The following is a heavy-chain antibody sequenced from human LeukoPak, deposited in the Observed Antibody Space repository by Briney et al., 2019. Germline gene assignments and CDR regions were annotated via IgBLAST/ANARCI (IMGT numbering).Heavy chain of an antibody. CDR2: ISSSSSTI. D-gene: IGHD3-16*01. V-gene: IGHV3-48*01. CDR3: ARAAYVWGSFAIFGY. J-gene: IGHJ4*02. Sequence: PGGSLRLSCAVSGFTFSSYSMNWVRQAPGKGLEWVSYISSSSSTIYYADSVKGRFTISRDNAKNSLYLQMNSLRAEDTAVYYCARAAYVWGSFAIFGYWGQGTLVTVSS. CDR1: GFTFSSYS.